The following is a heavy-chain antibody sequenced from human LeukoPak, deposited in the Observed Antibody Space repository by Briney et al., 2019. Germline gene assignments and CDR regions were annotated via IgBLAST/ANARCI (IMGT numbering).Heavy chain of an antibody. CDR3: ARGTAMAPYDY. CDR1: GFTFSSYS. J-gene: IGHJ4*02. CDR2: ISSGSDYI. V-gene: IGHV3-21*01. Sequence: GGSLRLSCAASGFTFSSYSMNWVRQAPGKGLEWVSSISSGSDYIFYADSVKGRFTIPRDNAKNSLSLQMNSLRAEDTAVYYCARGTAMAPYDYWGQGTLVTVSS. D-gene: IGHD5-18*01.